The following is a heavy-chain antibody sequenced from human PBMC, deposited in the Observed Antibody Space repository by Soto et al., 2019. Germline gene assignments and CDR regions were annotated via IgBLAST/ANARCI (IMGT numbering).Heavy chain of an antibody. D-gene: IGHD2-2*02. CDR3: ARVLCSSSSCYRRGFDF. CDR2: ISGSGGST. Sequence: GGSLRLSCAASEFTFSIFAMSWVRQAPGKGLEWVSTISGSGGSTYYADAAKGRFTISRDSSKNTLFLQMNSLRAEDTAVYFCARVLCSSSSCYRRGFDFWGQGTLVTVSS. J-gene: IGHJ4*02. CDR1: EFTFSIFA. V-gene: IGHV3-23*01.